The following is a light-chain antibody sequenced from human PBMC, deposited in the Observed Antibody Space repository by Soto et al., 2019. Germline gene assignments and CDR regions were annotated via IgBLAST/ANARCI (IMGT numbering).Light chain of an antibody. CDR2: EVS. V-gene: IGLV2-8*01. Sequence: QSVLTQPPSTSGSPGQSVTISCTGTFSDVGGYDYVSWYQQHPGKAPKLLIYEVSKRPSGVPDRFSGSKSGNTASLTVSGLQAEDEADYHCSSYEGSNNLLFGGGTKLTVL. J-gene: IGLJ2*01. CDR3: SSYEGSNNLL. CDR1: FSDVGGYDY.